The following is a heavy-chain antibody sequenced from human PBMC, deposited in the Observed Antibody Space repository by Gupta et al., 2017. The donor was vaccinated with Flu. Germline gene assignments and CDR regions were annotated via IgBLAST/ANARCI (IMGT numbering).Heavy chain of an antibody. D-gene: IGHD6-6*01. J-gene: IGHJ4*02. Sequence: PPGKGLEWIGEINHSGSTNYNPSLKSRVTISVDTSKNQFSLKLSSVTAADTAVYYCARGLPTFHSSSSFFDYWGQGTLVTVSS. V-gene: IGHV4-34*01. CDR2: INHSGST. CDR3: ARGLPTFHSSSSFFDY.